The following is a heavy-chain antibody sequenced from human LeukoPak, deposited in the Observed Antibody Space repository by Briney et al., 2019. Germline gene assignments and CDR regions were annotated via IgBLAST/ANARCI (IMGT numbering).Heavy chain of an antibody. V-gene: IGHV3-23*01. Sequence: GALRLSCAASGFTFSSYAMSWVRQAPGKGLEWVSAISGSGGSTYYADSVKGRFTISRDNSKSTLYLQMDSLRAEDTALYYCAKQYGSGSYYSVYGMDVWGQGTTVTVSS. D-gene: IGHD3-10*01. CDR2: ISGSGGST. CDR3: AKQYGSGSYYSVYGMDV. J-gene: IGHJ6*02. CDR1: GFTFSSYA.